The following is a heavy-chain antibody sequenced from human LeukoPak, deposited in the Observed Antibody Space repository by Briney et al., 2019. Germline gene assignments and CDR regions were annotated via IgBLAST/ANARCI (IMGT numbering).Heavy chain of an antibody. CDR3: ARVSWFDELPNY. CDR2: INQDGSET. V-gene: IGHV3-7*01. D-gene: IGHD3-10*01. CDR1: GFTLSNYW. Sequence: GGSLRLSCEASGFTLSNYWMSWVRQAPGKGLEWVANINQDGSETYYVDSVKGRFTISRDNAKNSLHLQMNSLRAEDTAVYYCARVSWFDELPNYWGQGTLVSVSS. J-gene: IGHJ4*02.